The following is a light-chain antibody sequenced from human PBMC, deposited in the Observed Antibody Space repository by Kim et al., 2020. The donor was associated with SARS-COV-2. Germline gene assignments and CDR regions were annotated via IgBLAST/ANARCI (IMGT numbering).Light chain of an antibody. Sequence: ATLHVPPAATATRPGRASQSVSSNLAWNQPKPRQAPRLVNSGASTRATGIPARVSGSGSATEFTVTSSSLQSEDFAVYYSKNGWTFGDGTQVEI. CDR3: KNGWT. CDR2: GAS. J-gene: IGKJ1*01. CDR1: QSVSSN. V-gene: IGKV3-15*01.